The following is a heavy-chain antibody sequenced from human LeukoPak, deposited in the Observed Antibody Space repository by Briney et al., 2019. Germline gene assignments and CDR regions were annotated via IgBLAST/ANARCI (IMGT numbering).Heavy chain of an antibody. J-gene: IGHJ5*02. V-gene: IGHV1-24*01. CDR1: GYTLTELS. CDR3: ATTLNSYGDYSNWFDP. CDR2: FGPEDGET. D-gene: IGHD4-17*01. Sequence: ASVKVSCKVSGYTLTELSMHWVRQAPGKGLEWMGGFGPEDGETIYAQKFQGRVTMTEDTSTDTAYMELSSLRSEDTAVYYCATTLNSYGDYSNWFDPWGQGTLVTVSS.